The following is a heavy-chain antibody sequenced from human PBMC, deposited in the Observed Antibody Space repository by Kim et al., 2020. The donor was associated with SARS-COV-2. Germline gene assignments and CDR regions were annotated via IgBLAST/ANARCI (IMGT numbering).Heavy chain of an antibody. Sequence: GGSLRLSCTASGFTFSAYTMNWVRQAPGKGLEWISFIHTSPSITYYADSVKGRFTISRDNAKNSLYLQMNSLRDEDTAVYYCARDHLWAIDYWGQGTLVTVSS. CDR2: IHTSPSIT. V-gene: IGHV3-48*02. CDR3: ARDHLWAIDY. D-gene: IGHD3-16*01. CDR1: GFTFSAYT. J-gene: IGHJ4*02.